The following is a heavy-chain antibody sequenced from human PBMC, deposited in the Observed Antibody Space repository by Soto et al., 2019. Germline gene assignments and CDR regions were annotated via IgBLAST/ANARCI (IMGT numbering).Heavy chain of an antibody. CDR3: AGSSGSYDDRWFDP. Sequence: ASVKVSCKASGYTFTGYYMHWVRQAPGQGLEWMGWINPNSGGTNYAQKFQGRVTMTRDTSISTAYMELSRLRSDDTAVYYCAGSSGSYDDRWFDPWGQGTLVTVSS. J-gene: IGHJ5*02. CDR1: GYTFTGYY. D-gene: IGHD1-26*01. CDR2: INPNSGGT. V-gene: IGHV1-2*02.